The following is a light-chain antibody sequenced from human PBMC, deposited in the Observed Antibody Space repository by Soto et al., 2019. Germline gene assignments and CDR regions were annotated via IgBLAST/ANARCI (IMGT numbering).Light chain of an antibody. CDR3: LSYAGGSTFV. V-gene: IGLV2-8*01. Sequence: QSVLTQPPSASGSPGQSVTISCTGTNRDVGTHNYVSWYQQYPGKAPKLLIYDVVKRPSGIPHRFSGSKSGNTASLTVSGLQADDEADYYCLSYAGGSTFVFGTGTKVTVL. CDR1: NRDVGTHNY. CDR2: DVV. J-gene: IGLJ1*01.